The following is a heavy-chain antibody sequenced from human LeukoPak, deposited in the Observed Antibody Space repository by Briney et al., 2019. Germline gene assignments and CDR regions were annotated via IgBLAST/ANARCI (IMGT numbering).Heavy chain of an antibody. CDR1: GYTFTGYY. V-gene: IGHV1-18*04. Sequence: GASVKVSCKASGYTFTGYYMHWVRQAPGQGLEWMGWISAYNGNTNYAQKLQGRVTMTTDTSTSTAYMELRSLRSDDTAVYYCARVGSTFYDSSGYYLDYWGQGTLVTVSS. CDR3: ARVGSTFYDSSGYYLDY. D-gene: IGHD3-22*01. J-gene: IGHJ4*02. CDR2: ISAYNGNT.